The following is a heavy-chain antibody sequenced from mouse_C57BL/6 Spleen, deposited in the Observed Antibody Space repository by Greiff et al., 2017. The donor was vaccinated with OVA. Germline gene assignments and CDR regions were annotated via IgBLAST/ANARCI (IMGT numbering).Heavy chain of an antibody. CDR2: IYPGDGDT. D-gene: IGHD2-3*01. Sequence: VQLQQSGPELVKPGASVKISCKASGYAFSSSWMNWVKQRPGKGLEWIGRIYPGDGDTNYNGKFKGKATLTADKSSSTAYMQLISLISEDYAVYYCARSGDDGSLYYYDYWGQGTTLTVSS. J-gene: IGHJ2*01. V-gene: IGHV1-82*01. CDR3: ARSGDDGSLYYYDY. CDR1: GYAFSSSW.